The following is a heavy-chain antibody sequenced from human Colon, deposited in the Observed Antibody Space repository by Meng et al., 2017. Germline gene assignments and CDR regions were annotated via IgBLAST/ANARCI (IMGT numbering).Heavy chain of an antibody. CDR2: IFHSGTS. V-gene: IGHV4-4*02. CDR3: ARRNSNNWFDP. Sequence: VLLQESGPGLVTPSGPLSLTCAVPGASISGDNWGSWVRHTPGKGLEWLEEIFHSGTSNYNPSLKSRVTISVDKSKNQFSLRLSSVTAADTAVYYCARRNSNNWFDPWGQGILVTVSS. J-gene: IGHJ5*02. D-gene: IGHD2/OR15-2a*01. CDR1: GASISGDNW.